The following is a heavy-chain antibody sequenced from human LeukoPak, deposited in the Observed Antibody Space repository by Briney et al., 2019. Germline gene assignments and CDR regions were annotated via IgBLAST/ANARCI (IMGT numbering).Heavy chain of an antibody. CDR1: GFTFSTYW. CDR3: AEDFWNFRDS. J-gene: IGHJ5*01. D-gene: IGHD3-3*01. CDR2: IKPDGSEK. Sequence: GGSLRLSCAASGFTFSTYWMGWVRQAPGKGLEWVAKIKPDGSEKDHVDSVKGRFTISRDNSENTLYLQMNSLRSDDTAVYYCAEDFWNFRDSWGQGTLVTVSS. V-gene: IGHV3-7*01.